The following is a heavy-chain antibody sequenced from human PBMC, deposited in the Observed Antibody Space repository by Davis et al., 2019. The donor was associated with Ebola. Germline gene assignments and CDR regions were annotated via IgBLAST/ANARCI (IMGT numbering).Heavy chain of an antibody. D-gene: IGHD2-2*01. J-gene: IGHJ6*04. V-gene: IGHV3-21*01. CDR2: ISSSSSYI. CDR3: ARDALSADASGGMDV. CDR1: GFTFSTYS. Sequence: GESLKISCAASGFTFSTYSMSWVRQAPGKGLEWVSSISSSSSYIYYADSVKGRFTISRDNAKNSLYLQMNSLRAEDTAVYYCARDALSADASGGMDVWGKGTTVTVSS.